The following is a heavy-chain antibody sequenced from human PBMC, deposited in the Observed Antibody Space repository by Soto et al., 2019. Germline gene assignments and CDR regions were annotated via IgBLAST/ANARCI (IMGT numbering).Heavy chain of an antibody. Sequence: ASVKVSCKASGYTFTGYYMHWVRQAPGQGLEWMGWINPNSGGTNYAQKFQGWVTMTRDTSISTAYMELSRLRSDDTAVYYCAQSSVRGVTIGGYWGQGTLVTVSS. CDR2: INPNSGGT. CDR1: GYTFTGYY. J-gene: IGHJ4*02. D-gene: IGHD3-10*01. V-gene: IGHV1-2*04. CDR3: AQSSVRGVTIGGY.